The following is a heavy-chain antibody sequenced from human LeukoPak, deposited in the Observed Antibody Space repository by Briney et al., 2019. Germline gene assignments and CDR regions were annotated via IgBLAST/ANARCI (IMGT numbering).Heavy chain of an antibody. CDR1: GGSFSGYY. Sequence: PSETLSLTCAVYGGSFSGYYWSWIRQPPGKGLEWIGEINHSGSTNYNPSLKSRVTISVDTSKNQFSLKLSSVTAADTAVYYCARLPAQWLVLGNWFDPWGQGTLVTVSS. V-gene: IGHV4-34*01. CDR2: INHSGST. J-gene: IGHJ5*02. D-gene: IGHD6-19*01. CDR3: ARLPAQWLVLGNWFDP.